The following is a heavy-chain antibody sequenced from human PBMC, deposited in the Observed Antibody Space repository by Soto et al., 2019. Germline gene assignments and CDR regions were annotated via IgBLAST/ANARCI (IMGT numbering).Heavy chain of an antibody. J-gene: IGHJ4*02. CDR1: GGSISGHY. V-gene: IGHV4-59*11. D-gene: IGHD6-19*01. CDR2: IFYSGST. CDR3: ARVRSSGWSPDY. Sequence: KTSETLSLTCSVSGGSISGHYWTWIRQSPGKGLEWIGYIFYSGSTNYNPSLKSRVTISVDTSKNQFSLKMSSVTAADTAVYYCARVRSSGWSPDYWGRGTLVTVSS.